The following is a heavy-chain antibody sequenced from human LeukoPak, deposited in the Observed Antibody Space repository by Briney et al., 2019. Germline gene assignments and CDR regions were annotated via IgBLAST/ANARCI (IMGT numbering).Heavy chain of an antibody. D-gene: IGHD6-13*01. J-gene: IGHJ4*02. V-gene: IGHV3-23*01. CDR2: ITGSGGST. CDR1: GLTFSTYA. CDR3: ARGLKQPW. Sequence: GGSLRLSCTASGLTFSTYAMSWVRQPPGKGLEWVSTITGSGGSTSYADSVKGRFTISRDNSNNTLYLQMNSLRAEDTAVYYCARGLKQPWWGQGTLATVSS.